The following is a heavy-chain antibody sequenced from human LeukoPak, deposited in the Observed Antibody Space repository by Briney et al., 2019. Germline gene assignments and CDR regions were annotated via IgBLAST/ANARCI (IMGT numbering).Heavy chain of an antibody. V-gene: IGHV4-38-2*02. CDR2: IYDSGST. CDR1: GFTFSSYA. D-gene: IGHD2-15*01. Sequence: RAGGSLRLSCAASGFTFSSYAMNWVRQAPGKGLEWIGSIYDSGSTYYNPSLKSRVTISVDTSKNQFSLKLSSVTAADTAVYYCARDRYCSGGSCYGTWPFDYWGQGTLVTVSS. J-gene: IGHJ4*02. CDR3: ARDRYCSGGSCYGTWPFDY.